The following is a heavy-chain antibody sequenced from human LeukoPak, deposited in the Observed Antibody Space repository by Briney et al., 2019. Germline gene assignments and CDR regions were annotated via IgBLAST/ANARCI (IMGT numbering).Heavy chain of an antibody. CDR3: AKRWSGYLGDY. D-gene: IGHD3-3*01. V-gene: IGHV3-23*01. Sequence: GGSLRLPCAASGFTFSSYGMSWVRQAPGKGLEWVSSISGSVGTIYYADSVKGRFTISRDNSKNTLYLQRNNLRAEDSAVYYCAKRWSGYLGDYWGQGTLVTVSS. CDR2: ISGSVGTI. J-gene: IGHJ4*02. CDR1: GFTFSSYG.